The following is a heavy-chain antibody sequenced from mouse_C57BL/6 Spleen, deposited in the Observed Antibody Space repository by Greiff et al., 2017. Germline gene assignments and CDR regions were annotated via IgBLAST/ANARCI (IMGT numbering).Heavy chain of an antibody. CDR2: IYPGDGNT. Sequence: VQLQESGAELVKPGASVKLSCKASGYAFSSYGMNWVKQRPGQGLEWIGKIYPGDGNTNYNGKFKGKATLTADKSSSTAYMQLSSLTSEDSAVYFCARGSGYDAMDYWGQGTSVTVSS. CDR1: GYAFSSYG. V-gene: IGHV1-80*01. CDR3: ARGSGYDAMDY. J-gene: IGHJ4*01. D-gene: IGHD3-2*02.